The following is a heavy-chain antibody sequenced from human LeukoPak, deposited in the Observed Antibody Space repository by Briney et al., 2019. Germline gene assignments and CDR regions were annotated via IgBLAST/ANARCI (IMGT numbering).Heavy chain of an antibody. V-gene: IGHV3-23*01. CDR3: ARDYGDHHFDY. Sequence: PGGSLRLSCAASGFTFSSYVMSWVRQAPGKGLEWVSAISNSGDSTYHADSVKGRFIISRDNSKNTLYLQMNSLRAEDTAVYYCARDYGDHHFDYWGQGTLVTVSS. J-gene: IGHJ4*02. CDR2: ISNSGDST. CDR1: GFTFSSYV. D-gene: IGHD4-17*01.